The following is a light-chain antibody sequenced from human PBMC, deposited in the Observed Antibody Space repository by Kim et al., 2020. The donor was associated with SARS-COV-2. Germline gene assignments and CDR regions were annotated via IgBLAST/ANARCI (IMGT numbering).Light chain of an antibody. CDR2: EAS. J-gene: IGKJ3*01. V-gene: IGKV1-9*01. CDR3: HQFHTGPFN. CDR1: QDIRNL. Sequence: DIQLTQSPSFLSASVGDTVTITCRASQDIRNLLSWFQQKPGKAPKLLIYEASTLQSGVPPRFSGSASETDFTLTISSLQPEDSATYYCHQFHTGPFNFGPGTKVDIK.